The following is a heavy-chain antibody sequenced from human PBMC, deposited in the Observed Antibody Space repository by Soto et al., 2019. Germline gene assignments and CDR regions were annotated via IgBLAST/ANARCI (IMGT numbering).Heavy chain of an antibody. CDR2: ISGSGGST. CDR1: GFTFSSYA. J-gene: IGHJ4*02. Sequence: GALRLSCAASGFTFSSYAMSWVRQARGKGLEGVSAISGSGGSTYYADSVKGRFTISRDNSKNTLYLQMNSLRAEDTAVYYCATRIAVAGQHGYWGQGTLVTVSS. V-gene: IGHV3-23*01. CDR3: ATRIAVAGQHGY. D-gene: IGHD6-19*01.